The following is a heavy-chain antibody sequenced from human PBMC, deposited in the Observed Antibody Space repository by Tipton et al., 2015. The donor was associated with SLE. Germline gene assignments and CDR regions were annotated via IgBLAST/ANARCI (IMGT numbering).Heavy chain of an antibody. V-gene: IGHV4-59*01. Sequence: TLSLTCTVSGGSISSYYWSWIRQPPGKGLEWIGYIYYSGSTNYNPSLKSRVTISVDTSKNQFSLKLSSVTAADTAVYYCAKRGDWDYYFDYWGQGTLVTVSS. D-gene: IGHD3-10*01. J-gene: IGHJ4*02. CDR3: AKRGDWDYYFDY. CDR1: GGSISSYY. CDR2: IYYSGST.